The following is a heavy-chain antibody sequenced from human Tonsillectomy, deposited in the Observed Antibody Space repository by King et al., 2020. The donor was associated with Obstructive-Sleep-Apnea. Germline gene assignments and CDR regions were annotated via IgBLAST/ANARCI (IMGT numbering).Heavy chain of an antibody. Sequence: VTLKESGPVLVKPTETLTLTCTVSGFSLSNARMGVSWIRQPPGKALECLAHIFSNDEKSYSTSLKRRLTISKDTSKSQVVLTMTNMDPVDTATYYCARIVVVVPAARYYFDYWGQGTLVTVSS. J-gene: IGHJ4*02. CDR1: GFSLSNARMG. CDR3: ARIVVVVPAARYYFDY. CDR2: IFSNDEK. D-gene: IGHD2-2*01. V-gene: IGHV2-26*01.